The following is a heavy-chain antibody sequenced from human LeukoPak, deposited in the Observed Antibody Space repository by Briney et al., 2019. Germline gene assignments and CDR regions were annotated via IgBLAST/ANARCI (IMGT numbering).Heavy chain of an antibody. J-gene: IGHJ1*01. Sequence: GGSLRLSCAASGFTFSSYWMSWVRQAPGKGLEWVANIRQDGSEKYYVDSVKGRFTISRDNAKNSLYLQMNSLRAEDTAVYYCARVVVVPAASAEYFQHWGRGTLVTVSS. CDR1: GFTFSSYW. CDR2: IRQDGSEK. D-gene: IGHD2-2*01. V-gene: IGHV3-7*03. CDR3: ARVVVVPAASAEYFQH.